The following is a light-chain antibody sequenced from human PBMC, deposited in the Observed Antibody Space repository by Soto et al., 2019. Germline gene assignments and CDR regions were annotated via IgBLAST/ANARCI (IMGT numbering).Light chain of an antibody. CDR3: QQYYTTVPA. V-gene: IGKV4-1*01. CDR1: QSLLFKSDNNNY. Sequence: DIVMSQSPDSLAVSLGERATINCKSSQSLLFKSDNNNYLAWYQQKPGQPPQLLIYWASTRESGVPHRFSGSGSGTDFTLTLSDLQAEDVAIYYCQQYYTTVPAFGGGTTVEIK. J-gene: IGKJ4*01. CDR2: WAS.